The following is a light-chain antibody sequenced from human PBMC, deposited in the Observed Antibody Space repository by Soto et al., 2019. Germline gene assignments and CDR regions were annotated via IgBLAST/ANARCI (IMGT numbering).Light chain of an antibody. CDR3: QQYGSSPYT. V-gene: IGKV3-20*01. Sequence: DIVLTQSPGTLSLSPGERATLSCRSSQSVSSSYLAWYQQKPGQAPRLLIYSASSSATGIPDRFSGSGSGTDFTLTISRLEPEDFAVYYCQQYGSSPYTFGQGTKLEIK. CDR1: QSVSSSY. CDR2: SAS. J-gene: IGKJ2*01.